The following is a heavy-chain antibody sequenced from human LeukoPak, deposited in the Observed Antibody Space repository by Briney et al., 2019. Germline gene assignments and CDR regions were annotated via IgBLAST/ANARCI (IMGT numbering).Heavy chain of an antibody. Sequence: GGSLRLSCAASGFTFSSYSMNWVRQAPGKGLEWVSSISSSSSYIYYADSVKGRFTISRDNAKNSLYLQMNSLRAEDTAVYYCARAQYYYDSSGYSLFPYWGQGTLVTVSS. CDR1: GFTFSSYS. J-gene: IGHJ4*02. CDR2: ISSSSSYI. V-gene: IGHV3-21*01. CDR3: ARAQYYYDSSGYSLFPY. D-gene: IGHD3-22*01.